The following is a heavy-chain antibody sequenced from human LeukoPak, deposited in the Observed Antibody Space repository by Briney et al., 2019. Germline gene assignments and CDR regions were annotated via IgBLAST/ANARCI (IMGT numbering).Heavy chain of an antibody. CDR3: AKDLGFRVGATAGGDY. CDR1: GFTFSSYG. CDR2: IWDDGSNK. D-gene: IGHD1-26*01. Sequence: GGSLRLSCAASGFTFSSYGMHWARQAPGKGLEWVAVIWDDGSNKYYADSVKGRFTISRDNSKNTLYLQMNSLRAEDTAVYYCAKDLGFRVGATAGGDYWGQGTLVTVSS. J-gene: IGHJ4*02. V-gene: IGHV3-33*06.